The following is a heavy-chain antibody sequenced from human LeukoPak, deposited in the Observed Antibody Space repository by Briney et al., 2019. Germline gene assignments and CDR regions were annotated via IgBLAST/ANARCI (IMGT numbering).Heavy chain of an antibody. V-gene: IGHV3-7*04. Sequence: GGSLRLSCATSGFNFSDSRMTWVPQAPGKGLQWLANINRDGTEKHFLDSVEGRFTISRDNAKKSLYLQMSRLRPQDTAVYFCVRGDWYFESWGQGTLVTVSS. D-gene: IGHD2-21*01. CDR2: INRDGTEK. CDR1: GFNFSDSR. CDR3: VRGDWYFES. J-gene: IGHJ4*02.